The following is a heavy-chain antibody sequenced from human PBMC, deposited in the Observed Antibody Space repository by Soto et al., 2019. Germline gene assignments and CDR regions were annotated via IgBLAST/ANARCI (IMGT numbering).Heavy chain of an antibody. CDR3: ARDLAAGDY. CDR1: GYTFINYY. D-gene: IGHD6-25*01. J-gene: IGHJ4*02. V-gene: IGHV1-46*01. CDR2: INPTGGST. Sequence: QVQLVQSGAEVKKPGASVNISCKASGYTFINYYIHWVRRAPVQGLEWMAIINPTGGSTNYSQRFQGRVTLTMDTSTTTVYMELSSLRFEDTAVYYCARDLAAGDYWGQGTLVTVSS.